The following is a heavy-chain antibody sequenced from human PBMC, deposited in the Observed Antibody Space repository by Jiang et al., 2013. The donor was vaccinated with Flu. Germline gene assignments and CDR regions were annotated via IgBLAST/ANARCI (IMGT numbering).Heavy chain of an antibody. Sequence: GAEVKKPGASVKVSCKASGYTFTSYAMHWVRQAPGQRLEWMGWINAGNGNTKYSQKFQGRVTITRDTSASTAYMELSSLRSEDTAVYYCARGGFLTVTTSGMDVWGQGTTVTVSS. CDR1: GYTFTSYA. D-gene: IGHD4-11*01. CDR3: ARGGFLTVTTSGMDV. CDR2: INAGNGNT. V-gene: IGHV1-3*01. J-gene: IGHJ6*02.